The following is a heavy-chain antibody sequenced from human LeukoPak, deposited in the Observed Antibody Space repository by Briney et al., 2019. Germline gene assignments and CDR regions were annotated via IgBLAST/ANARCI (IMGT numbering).Heavy chain of an antibody. V-gene: IGHV3-30-3*01. D-gene: IGHD3-22*01. Sequence: PGRSLRLSCAAAGFTFSRYAMHWVRQAPGKGLEWVAVIADDGSKKHYADSVKGRFTISRDNSKNTLYLQMNSLRAEDTAVYYCVRDPVYDSSGYLYYYYGMDVWGQGTTVTVSS. CDR2: IADDGSKK. J-gene: IGHJ6*02. CDR1: GFTFSRYA. CDR3: VRDPVYDSSGYLYYYYGMDV.